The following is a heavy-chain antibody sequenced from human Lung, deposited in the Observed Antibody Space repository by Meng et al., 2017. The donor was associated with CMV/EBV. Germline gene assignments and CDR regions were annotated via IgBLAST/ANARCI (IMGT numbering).Heavy chain of an antibody. J-gene: IGHJ5*02. CDR3: ARVYGSGINWFDP. V-gene: IGHV1-2*02. CDR1: GYTFTGYY. Sequence: ASXXVSXKASGYTFTGYYMHWVRQAPGQGLEWMGWINPNSGGTNYAQKFQGRVTMTRDTSISTAYMELSRLRSDDTAVYYCARVYGSGINWFDPGGQGTLVTVSS. CDR2: INPNSGGT. D-gene: IGHD3-10*01.